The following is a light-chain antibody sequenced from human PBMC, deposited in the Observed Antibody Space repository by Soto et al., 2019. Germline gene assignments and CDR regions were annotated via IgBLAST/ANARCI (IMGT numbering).Light chain of an antibody. CDR2: EVT. CDR3: SSYTSSSTRV. J-gene: IGLJ1*01. V-gene: IGLV2-14*01. Sequence: LTQPASMSGSPGQLITISCTGTSSDVGGYNYVSWYQQHPGKAPKLMIYEVTNRPSGVSNRLSGSKSGNTASLTISGLQAEDEADYYCSSYTSSSTRVFGSGT. CDR1: SSDVGGYNY.